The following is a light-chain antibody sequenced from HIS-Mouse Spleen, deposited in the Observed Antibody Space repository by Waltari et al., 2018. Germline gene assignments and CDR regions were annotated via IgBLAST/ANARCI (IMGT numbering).Light chain of an antibody. Sequence: PGQRVTISCSGSSSNIGSTTGNWYQQLPGTAPKLLIYSNNQRPSGTKSGTSASPAISGLQSEEEADYYCAAWDDRLNGVVFGGGTKLTVL. V-gene: IGLV1-44*01. CDR1: SSNIGSTT. J-gene: IGLJ2*01. CDR2: SNN. CDR3: AAWDDRLNGVV.